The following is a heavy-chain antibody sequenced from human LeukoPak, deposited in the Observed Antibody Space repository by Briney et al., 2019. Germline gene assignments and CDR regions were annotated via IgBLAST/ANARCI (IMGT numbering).Heavy chain of an antibody. CDR3: ARDKFKAVITIFGVVTEGSWFDP. CDR1: GFTFSDTY. J-gene: IGHJ5*02. Sequence: SGGSLRLSCAASGFTFSDTYMTWIRQAPGKGLEWLSYIDSRGSDIDYADSVRGRFTISRDNAKNSLYLQMNSLRAEDTAVYYCARDKFKAVITIFGVVTEGSWFDPWGQGTLVTVSS. D-gene: IGHD3-3*01. V-gene: IGHV3-11*04. CDR2: IDSRGSDI.